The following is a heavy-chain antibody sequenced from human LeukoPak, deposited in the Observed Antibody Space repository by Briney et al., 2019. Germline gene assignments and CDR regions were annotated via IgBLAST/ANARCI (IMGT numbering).Heavy chain of an antibody. CDR2: INPNSGGT. CDR1: GYTFTGYH. CDR3: ARGGYSSSWLLYYYYYMDV. V-gene: IGHV1-2*02. J-gene: IGHJ6*03. Sequence: ASVKVSCKASGYTFTGYHMHWVRQAPGQGLEWMGWINPNSGGTNYAQKFQGRVTMTRDTSISTAYMELSRLRSDDTAVYYRARGGYSSSWLLYYYYYMDVWGKGTTVTVSS. D-gene: IGHD6-13*01.